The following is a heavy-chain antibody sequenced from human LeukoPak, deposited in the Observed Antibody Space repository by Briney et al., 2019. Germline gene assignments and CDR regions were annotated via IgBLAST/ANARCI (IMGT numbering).Heavy chain of an antibody. CDR1: GFTFISYW. Sequence: PGGCLRLSCAASGFTFISYWMSWVRQAPGKGLEWVANIKQDGSAKYYVDSVKGRFTISRDNAKNSLYLQMGSLRAEDTAVYYCARFSGRNWGQGTLVTVSS. CDR2: IKQDGSAK. CDR3: ARFSGRN. D-gene: IGHD2-15*01. V-gene: IGHV3-7*01. J-gene: IGHJ4*02.